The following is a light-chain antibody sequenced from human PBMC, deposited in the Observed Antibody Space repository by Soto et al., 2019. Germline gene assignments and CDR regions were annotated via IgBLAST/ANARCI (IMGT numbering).Light chain of an antibody. Sequence: QSALTQPASVSGSPGQSVTISCTGTSSDVGAYHYVSWYQQRPGKVPKLIIFEVGNRPSGVSHRFSGSKSGNTASLTISGLQAEDEADYYCSSFTTTYIYVFGTGTKLTVL. CDR1: SSDVGAYHY. CDR2: EVG. J-gene: IGLJ1*01. CDR3: SSFTTTYIYV. V-gene: IGLV2-14*01.